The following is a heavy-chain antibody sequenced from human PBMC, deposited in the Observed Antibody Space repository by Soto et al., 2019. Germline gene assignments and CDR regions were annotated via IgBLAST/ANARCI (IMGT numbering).Heavy chain of an antibody. V-gene: IGHV3-23*01. CDR2: ISGSGGST. D-gene: IGHD2-8*01. CDR3: AKEYCTNGVCYKYFQH. CDR1: GFTFSSYA. Sequence: GGSLRLSCAASGFTFSSYAMSWVRQAPGKGLVWVSAISGSGGSTYYADSVKGRFTISRDNSKNTLYLQMNSLRAEDTAVYYCAKEYCTNGVCYKYFQHWGQGTLVTVSS. J-gene: IGHJ1*01.